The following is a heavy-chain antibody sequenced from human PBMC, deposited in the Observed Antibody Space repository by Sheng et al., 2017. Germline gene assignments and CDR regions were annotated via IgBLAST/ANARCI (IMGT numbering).Heavy chain of an antibody. CDR2: IIPIFGTA. V-gene: IGHV1-69*13. J-gene: IGHJ6*02. CDR1: GGTFSSYA. D-gene: IGHD1-26*01. Sequence: QVQLVQSGAEVKKPGSSVKVSCKASGGTFSSYAISWVRQAPGQGLEWMGGIIPIFGTANYAQKFQGRVTITADESTSTAYMELSSLRSEDTAVYYCASIVGATSFYYYYGMDVWGQGTTVTVSS. CDR3: ASIVGATSFYYYYGMDV.